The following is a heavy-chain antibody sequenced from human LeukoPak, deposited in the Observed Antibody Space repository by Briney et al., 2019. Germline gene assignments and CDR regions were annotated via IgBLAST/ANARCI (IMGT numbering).Heavy chain of an antibody. Sequence: SETLSLTCTVSGGSISSYYWNSIRQPPGKGLEWIGYIYYSGSTNYSPSLKSRVTISVDTSKNQFSLKMSSVTAADTAVYYCARGCSSTSCSGLIYYWGQGTQVTVSS. J-gene: IGHJ4*02. CDR1: GGSISSYY. V-gene: IGHV4-59*01. D-gene: IGHD2-2*01. CDR2: IYYSGST. CDR3: ARGCSSTSCSGLIYY.